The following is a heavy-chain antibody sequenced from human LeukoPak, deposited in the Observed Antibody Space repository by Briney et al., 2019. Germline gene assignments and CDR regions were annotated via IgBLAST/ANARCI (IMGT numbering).Heavy chain of an antibody. Sequence: ASVKVSYKASGYTFTSYDINWVRQATGQGLEWMGWMNPNSGNTGYAQKFQGRVTMTRNTSISTAYMGLSSLRSEDTAVYYCARQGGSYPTVDYWGQGTLVTVSS. CDR2: MNPNSGNT. J-gene: IGHJ4*02. V-gene: IGHV1-8*01. D-gene: IGHD1-26*01. CDR1: GYTFTSYD. CDR3: ARQGGSYPTVDY.